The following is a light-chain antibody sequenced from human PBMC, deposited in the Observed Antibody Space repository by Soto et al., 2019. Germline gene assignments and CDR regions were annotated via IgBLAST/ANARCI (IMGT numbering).Light chain of an antibody. CDR3: QQLNSYPIT. CDR2: DVS. V-gene: IGKV1-9*01. CDR1: QGISSY. Sequence: DIQLTQSPSFLSASVGDRVTITCRASQGISSYLAWYQQKPGKAPKLLIYDVSTLQSGVPSRFSGRGSGTEFTLRISSLQPEDFATYHCQQLNSYPITFGQGTRLEIK. J-gene: IGKJ5*01.